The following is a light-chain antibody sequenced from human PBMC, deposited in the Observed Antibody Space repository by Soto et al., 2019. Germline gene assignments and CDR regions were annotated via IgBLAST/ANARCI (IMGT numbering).Light chain of an antibody. CDR1: QSVTTQ. J-gene: IGKJ2*01. Sequence: IVLTQSPGTLSLSPGERATLSCRASQSVTTQLAWYQQKPGQAPRLIIYGASRRATGIPDRFSGSGSGTDFTLTISRLEPEDFAVYYCQQFDNSPGYTFGQGTKLEI. V-gene: IGKV3-20*01. CDR2: GAS. CDR3: QQFDNSPGYT.